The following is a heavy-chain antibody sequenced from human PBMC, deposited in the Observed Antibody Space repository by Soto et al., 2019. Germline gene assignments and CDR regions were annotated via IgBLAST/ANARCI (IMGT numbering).Heavy chain of an antibody. J-gene: IGHJ5*02. CDR1: GYTFTSYG. CDR2: ISAYNGNT. Sequence: VASVKVSCKASGYTFTSYGISWVRQAPGQGLEWMGWISAYNGNTNYAQKLQGRVTMTTDTSTSTAYMELRSLRSDDTAVYYCARDYSVAGTSWFDPWGQGTLVTVSS. CDR3: ARDYSVAGTSWFDP. D-gene: IGHD6-19*01. V-gene: IGHV1-18*01.